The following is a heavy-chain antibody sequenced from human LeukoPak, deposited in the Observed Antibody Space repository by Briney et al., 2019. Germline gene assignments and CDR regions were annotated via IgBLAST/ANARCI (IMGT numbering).Heavy chain of an antibody. D-gene: IGHD3-10*01. V-gene: IGHV3-66*01. CDR2: IYSSDYI. Sequence: HPGGSLRLSCAASGFTFSSYEMNWVRQAPGKGLEWVSIIYSSDYIYYADSVKGRFTISRDNSMNTLYLQMNSLRVEDSAVYCATERPDSRVLDYWGQGLVVTVSS. CDR3: ATERPDSRVLDY. J-gene: IGHJ4*02. CDR1: GFTFSSYE.